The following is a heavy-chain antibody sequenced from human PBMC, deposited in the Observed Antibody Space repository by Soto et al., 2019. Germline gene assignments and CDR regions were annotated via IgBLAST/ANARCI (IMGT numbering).Heavy chain of an antibody. D-gene: IGHD2-2*01. CDR2: IKSKTDGGTT. J-gene: IGHJ6*02. V-gene: IGHV3-15*07. CDR3: TTDKGGCSSTSCYNYYYYGMDV. Sequence: PGGSLRLSCAASGFTFSNAWMNWVRQAPGKGLEWVGRIKSKTDGGTTDYAAPVKGRFTISRDDSKNTLYLQMNSLKTEDTAVYYCTTDKGGCSSTSCYNYYYYGMDVWGQGTTVTVSS. CDR1: GFTFSNAW.